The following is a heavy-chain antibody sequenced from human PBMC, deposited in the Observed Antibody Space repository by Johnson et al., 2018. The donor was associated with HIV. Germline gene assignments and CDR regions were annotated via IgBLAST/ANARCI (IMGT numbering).Heavy chain of an antibody. CDR3: ARLYCSSTSCYKGRAFDI. V-gene: IGHV3-66*02. D-gene: IGHD2-2*02. J-gene: IGHJ3*02. Sequence: VQLVESGGGLVQPGGSLRLSCAASGFTVSSNYMSWVRQAPGKGLEWVSVIYSGGSTYYADSVKGRFTISRDNSKNTLYLQMNSLRAEDTAVYYCARLYCSSTSCYKGRAFDIWGQGTMVTVSS. CDR2: IYSGGST. CDR1: GFTVSSNY.